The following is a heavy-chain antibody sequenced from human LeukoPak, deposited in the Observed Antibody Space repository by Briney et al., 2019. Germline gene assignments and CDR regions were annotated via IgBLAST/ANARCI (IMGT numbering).Heavy chain of an antibody. CDR1: GFTFSGSA. D-gene: IGHD4-23*01. J-gene: IGHJ5*02. V-gene: IGHV1-46*01. CDR2: INPSGGST. CDR3: ARDNSVEDTAWWFDP. Sequence: GGSLRLFCAASGFTFSGSAMHWVRQAPGQGLEWMGIINPSGGSTSYAQKFQGRVTMTRDMSTSTDYMELSSLRSEDTAVYYCARDNSVEDTAWWFDPWGQGTLVTVSS.